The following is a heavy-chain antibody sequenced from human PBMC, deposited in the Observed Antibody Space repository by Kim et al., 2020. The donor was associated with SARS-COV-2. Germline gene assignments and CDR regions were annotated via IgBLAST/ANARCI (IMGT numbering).Heavy chain of an antibody. CDR3: ARTVSSGYYSDY. CDR2: MNPNSGNT. J-gene: IGHJ4*02. CDR1: GYTFTSYD. V-gene: IGHV1-8*01. Sequence: ASVKVSCKASGYTFTSYDINWVRQATGQGLEWMGWMNPNSGNTGYAQKFQGRVTMTRNTSISTAYMELSSLRSEDTAVYYCARTVSSGYYSDYWGQGTLVTVSS. D-gene: IGHD3-22*01.